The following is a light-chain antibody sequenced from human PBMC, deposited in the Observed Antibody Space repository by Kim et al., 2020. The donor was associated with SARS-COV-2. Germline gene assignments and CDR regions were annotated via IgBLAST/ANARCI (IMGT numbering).Light chain of an antibody. CDR3: QNYNSLPALS. J-gene: IGKJ4*01. CDR1: QGISNY. Sequence: ASVGDRVTITCRASQGISNYLAWYQQKPGKVPKLLIYAASTLQSGVPSRFSGSGSGTDFTLSITSLQPEDAATYYCQNYNSLPALSFGGWTKLEI. CDR2: AAS. V-gene: IGKV1-27*01.